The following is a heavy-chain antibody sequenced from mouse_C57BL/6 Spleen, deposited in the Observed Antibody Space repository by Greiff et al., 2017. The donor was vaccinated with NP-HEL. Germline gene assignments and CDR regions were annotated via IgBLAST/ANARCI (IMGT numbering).Heavy chain of an antibody. Sequence: QVQLQQPGAELVRPGSSVKLSCKASGYTFTSYWMDWVKQRPGQGLEWIGNIYPSDSETHYNQKFKDKATLTVDKSSSTAYMQLSSLTSEDSAVYYCAIYYGNYPFAYWGQGTLDTVSA. CDR1: GYTFTSYW. V-gene: IGHV1-61*01. CDR2: IYPSDSET. D-gene: IGHD2-1*01. J-gene: IGHJ3*01. CDR3: AIYYGNYPFAY.